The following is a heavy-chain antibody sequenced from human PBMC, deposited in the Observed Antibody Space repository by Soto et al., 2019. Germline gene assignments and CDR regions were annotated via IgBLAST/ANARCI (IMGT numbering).Heavy chain of an antibody. V-gene: IGHV4-31*03. CDR3: ARGVGGAYYYYYGMDV. CDR2: IYYRGST. D-gene: IGHD3-10*01. J-gene: IGHJ6*02. Sequence: QVQLQESGPGLVKPSQTLSLTCTVSGGSISSGGYYWSWIRQHPGKGLEWIGYIYYRGSTYYNPSLQRRLTKSVDPSKNRFSLKLSSVTAADTAVYYCARGVGGAYYYYYGMDVCGQGTTVTVSS. CDR1: GGSISSGGYY.